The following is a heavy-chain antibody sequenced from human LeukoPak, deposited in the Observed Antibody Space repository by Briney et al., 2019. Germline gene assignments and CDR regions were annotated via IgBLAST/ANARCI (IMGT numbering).Heavy chain of an antibody. CDR3: ARGSYDFWSGYKGRPLYYFDY. V-gene: IGHV4-34*01. CDR1: GGSFSGYY. D-gene: IGHD3-3*01. CDR2: INNSGST. J-gene: IGHJ4*02. Sequence: SETLSLTCAVYGGSFSGYYWSWIRQPPGKGLEWIGEINNSGSTNYNPSLKSRVTISVDTSKNQFSLKLRSVTAADTAVYYCARGSYDFWSGYKGRPLYYFDYWGQGTLVTVSS.